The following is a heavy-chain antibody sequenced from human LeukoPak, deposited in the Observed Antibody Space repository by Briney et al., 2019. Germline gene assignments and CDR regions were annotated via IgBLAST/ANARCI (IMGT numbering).Heavy chain of an antibody. CDR3: AREPYSVGYVWSRVWYFDL. V-gene: IGHV4-4*02. D-gene: IGHD1-26*01. Sequence: RSSETLSLTCAVSGGSISSSNWWSWVRQPPGKRLEWIGRIYTSGSTNYNPSLTSRVTISLDTSRNQFSLKLSSVTAADTAIYYCAREPYSVGYVWSRVWYFDLWGRGTLVTVSS. CDR2: IYTSGST. CDR1: GGSISSSNW. J-gene: IGHJ2*01.